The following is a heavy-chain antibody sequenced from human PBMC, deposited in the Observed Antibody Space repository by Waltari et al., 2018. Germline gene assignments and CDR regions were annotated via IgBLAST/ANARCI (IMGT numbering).Heavy chain of an antibody. CDR1: GGSISSGGYY. Sequence: QVQLQESGPGLVKPSPTLSLTCTVSGGSISSGGYYWSWIRQHPGKGLEWSGYIYYSGSTYYNPSLKSRVTISVDTSKNQFSLKLSSVTAADTAVYYCAREKAGGNWFDPWGQGTLVTVSS. V-gene: IGHV4-31*03. CDR2: IYYSGST. D-gene: IGHD3-10*01. J-gene: IGHJ5*02. CDR3: AREKAGGNWFDP.